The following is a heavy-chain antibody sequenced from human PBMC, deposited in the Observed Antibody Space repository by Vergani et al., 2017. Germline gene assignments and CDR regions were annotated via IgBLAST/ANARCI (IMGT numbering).Heavy chain of an antibody. D-gene: IGHD3-22*01. CDR3: ARAYHDSSGYYGDWFDP. V-gene: IGHV1-69*02. Sequence: QVQLVQSGAEVKKPGSSVKVSCKASGGTFSSYTISWVRQAPGQGLEWMGRIIPILGIANDAQKFQGRVTITADKSTSTAYMELSSLRSEDTAVYYCARAYHDSSGYYGDWFDPWGQGTLVTVAS. CDR1: GGTFSSYT. CDR2: IIPILGIA. J-gene: IGHJ5*02.